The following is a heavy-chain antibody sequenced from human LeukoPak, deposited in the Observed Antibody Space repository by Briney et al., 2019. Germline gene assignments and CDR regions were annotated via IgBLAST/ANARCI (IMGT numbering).Heavy chain of an antibody. V-gene: IGHV3-33*01. J-gene: IGHJ4*02. CDR1: GFTFSSYG. D-gene: IGHD5-12*01. CDR3: ARGMGWLRYPKSYFDY. Sequence: GGSLRLSCAASGFTFSSYGMHWVRQAPGKGLEWVAVIWYDGSNKYYADSVKGRFTIPRDNSKNTLYLQMNSLRAEDTAVYYCARGMGWLRYPKSYFDYWGQGTLVTVSS. CDR2: IWYDGSNK.